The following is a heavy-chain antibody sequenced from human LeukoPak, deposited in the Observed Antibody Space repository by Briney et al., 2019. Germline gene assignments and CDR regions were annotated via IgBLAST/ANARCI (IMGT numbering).Heavy chain of an antibody. Sequence: GASVKVSCTASGYTFTDYYMNWVRHAPGQGLEWMGWINPNSGGTNYAQKFQGRVTMTRDTTITTAYMELSSLRSDDTAMYYCTRALGSDYWGQGTLVTVSS. CDR2: INPNSGGT. D-gene: IGHD1-26*01. CDR1: GYTFTDYY. CDR3: TRALGSDY. J-gene: IGHJ4*02. V-gene: IGHV1-2*02.